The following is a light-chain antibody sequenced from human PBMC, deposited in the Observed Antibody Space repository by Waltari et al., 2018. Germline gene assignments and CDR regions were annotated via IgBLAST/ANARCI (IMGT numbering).Light chain of an antibody. V-gene: IGLV3-27*01. CDR1: VLAEKY. CDR3: HAAADNNWF. Sequence: YDLAQPFSVSVSPGQTATITCSGDVLAEKYVRWFQQRPGQAPTLILYKDTERPSGIPECFSGSSSGSTVTLTIRGALLEDEADYHCHAAADNNWFFGGGTKLTVL. CDR2: KDT. J-gene: IGLJ2*01.